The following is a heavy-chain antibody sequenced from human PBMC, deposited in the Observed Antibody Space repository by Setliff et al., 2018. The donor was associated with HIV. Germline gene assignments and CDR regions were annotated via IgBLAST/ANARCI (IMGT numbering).Heavy chain of an antibody. V-gene: IGHV3-23*01. CDR1: GFTFSSYA. D-gene: IGHD3-10*01. CDR2: ISGSGGST. Sequence: GESLKISCAASGFTFSSYAMSWVRQAPGKGLEWVSAISGSGGSTYYADSVKGRFTIFRDNSKNTLYLQMNSLRAEDTAVYYCATGGGPLVYYYYYMDVWGKGTTVTVSS. CDR3: ATGGGPLVYYYYYMDV. J-gene: IGHJ6*03.